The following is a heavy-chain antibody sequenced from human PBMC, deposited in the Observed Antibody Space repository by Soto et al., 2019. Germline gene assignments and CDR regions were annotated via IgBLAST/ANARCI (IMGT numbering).Heavy chain of an antibody. Sequence: SLRPSCASAGFTFSSYGMHWVLEAPGKGLGCGAVISYDGSNKYYADSVKGTFTTSRDNSKNPLYLQMNSLRAEDTAVYYCEKALYGSSSSPIYYWGQGT. CDR3: EKALYGSSSSPIYY. D-gene: IGHD6-13*01. CDR2: ISYDGSNK. CDR1: GFTFSSYG. J-gene: IGHJ4*02. V-gene: IGHV3-30*18.